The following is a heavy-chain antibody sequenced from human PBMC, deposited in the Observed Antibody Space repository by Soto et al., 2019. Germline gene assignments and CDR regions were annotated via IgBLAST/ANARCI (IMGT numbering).Heavy chain of an antibody. CDR2: INPSGGST. J-gene: IGHJ4*02. CDR1: GYTFSTYY. CDR3: ATRSPAFDY. V-gene: IGHV1-46*01. Sequence: ASVQVSCKASGYTFSTYYMHWVRQAPGQGYEWMGIINPSGGSTTYAQKFQGRVTMTRDTSTTTVYMELSSLRSEDTAVYYCATRSPAFDYWGQGTLVTVSS.